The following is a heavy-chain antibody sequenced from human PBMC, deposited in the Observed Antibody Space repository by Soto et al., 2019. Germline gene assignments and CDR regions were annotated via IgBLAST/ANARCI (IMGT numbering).Heavy chain of an antibody. Sequence: ASVKVSCKASGGTFSSYAISWVRQAPGQGLEWMGGIIPIFGTANYAQKFQGRVTITADESTSTAYMELSSLRSEDTAVYYCAKPLWFGESVFDPWGQGTLVTVSS. CDR3: AKPLWFGESVFDP. J-gene: IGHJ5*02. V-gene: IGHV1-69*13. CDR2: IIPIFGTA. CDR1: GGTFSSYA. D-gene: IGHD3-10*01.